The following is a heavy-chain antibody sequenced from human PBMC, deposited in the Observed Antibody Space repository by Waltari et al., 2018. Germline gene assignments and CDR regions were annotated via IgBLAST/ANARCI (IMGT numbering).Heavy chain of an antibody. J-gene: IGHJ1*01. CDR1: GFTSVTHA. D-gene: IGHD1-20*01. CDR3: AKPFYNWDDPLHS. Sequence: EVQLLESGGGLVQPGGSLRLSCQASGFTSVTHAINWVRQAPGKGLGWVSSISFSDATYYADSVKGRFTISRDYSDNTVYLQMDSLRADDTAVYFCAKPFYNWDDPLHSWGQGTPVTVSS. V-gene: IGHV3-23*01. CDR2: ISFSDAT.